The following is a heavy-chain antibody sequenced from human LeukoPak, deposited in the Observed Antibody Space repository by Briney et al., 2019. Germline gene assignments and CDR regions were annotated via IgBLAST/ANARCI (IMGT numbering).Heavy chain of an antibody. V-gene: IGHV4-34*01. D-gene: IGHD3-9*01. J-gene: IGHJ4*02. CDR3: ARDPLRYFDWLYTN. Sequence: SETLSLTCAVYGGSFSGYYWSWIRKPPGKGLEWIGSIYHSGSTYYNPYLTSRGTISVDTAKNQFSLKLSSVTAADTAVYFCARDPLRYFDWLYTNGGQGTLVTVSS. CDR1: GGSFSGYY. CDR2: IYHSGST.